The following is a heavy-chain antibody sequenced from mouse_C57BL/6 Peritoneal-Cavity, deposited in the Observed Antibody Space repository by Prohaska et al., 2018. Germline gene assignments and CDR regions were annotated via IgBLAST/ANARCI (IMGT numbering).Heavy chain of an antibody. Sequence: RKSLEWIGDINPNNGGTSYNQKFKGKATLTVDKSSSTAYMELRSLTSEDSAVYYCARDYSNYGGYFDVWGTGTTVTVSS. CDR2: INPNNGGT. V-gene: IGHV1-26*01. CDR3: ARDYSNYGGYFDV. D-gene: IGHD2-5*01. J-gene: IGHJ1*03.